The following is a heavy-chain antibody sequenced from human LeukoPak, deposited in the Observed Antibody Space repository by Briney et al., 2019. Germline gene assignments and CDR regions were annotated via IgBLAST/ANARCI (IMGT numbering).Heavy chain of an antibody. D-gene: IGHD2-2*01. CDR1: GFTFSNAW. J-gene: IGHJ4*02. CDR3: TTVYGYCSSTSCSGG. CDR2: IKSKTDGATT. Sequence: PGGSLRLSCAASGFTFSNAWMSWVRQAPGKGLEWVGRIKSKTDGATTDYAAPVKGRFSISRDDSKNPLYLQMNSLKTEDTAVYHCTTVYGYCSSTSCSGGWGQGTLVTVS. V-gene: IGHV3-15*01.